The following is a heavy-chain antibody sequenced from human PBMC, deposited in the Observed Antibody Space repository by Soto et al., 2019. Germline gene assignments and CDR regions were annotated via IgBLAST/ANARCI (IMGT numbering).Heavy chain of an antibody. CDR2: IDPSDSYT. Sequence: GESLKISCKGSGYSFTSYWISWVRQMPGKGLEWMGRIDPSDSYTNYSPSFQGHVTISADKSISTAYLQWSSLKASDTAMYYCATRADIVVVTAPQNYYGMDVWGQGTTVTGSS. D-gene: IGHD2-21*02. CDR3: ATRADIVVVTAPQNYYGMDV. J-gene: IGHJ6*02. CDR1: GYSFTSYW. V-gene: IGHV5-10-1*01.